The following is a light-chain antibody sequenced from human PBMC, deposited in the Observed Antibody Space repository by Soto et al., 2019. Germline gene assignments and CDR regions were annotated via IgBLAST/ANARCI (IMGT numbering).Light chain of an antibody. CDR3: QQRSNWPSYT. J-gene: IGKJ2*01. CDR1: QSVSSY. V-gene: IGKV3-11*01. Sequence: EIVLTQSPATLSLSPGERATLSCRASQSVSSYLAWYQQKPGQAPRLLIYDASNIDTGIPARFSGSGSGTDFTLTIISLEPEDFAVYYCQQRSNWPSYTFGQGTKLEIK. CDR2: DAS.